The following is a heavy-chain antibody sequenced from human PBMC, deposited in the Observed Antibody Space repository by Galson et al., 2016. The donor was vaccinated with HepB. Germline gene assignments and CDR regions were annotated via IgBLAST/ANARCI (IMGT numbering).Heavy chain of an antibody. D-gene: IGHD3-3*01. J-gene: IGHJ5*02. Sequence: SVKVSCKASGYTFTSFGISWVRQAPGQGLEWMGWISAYTGNTNYAQKLQGRVTMTTDTSTSTAYMELRSLRSDDTAVYYCARDSFVNDFWSGDYRGSLDWFDPWGQGTLVTVSS. V-gene: IGHV1-18*01. CDR2: ISAYTGNT. CDR1: GYTFTSFG. CDR3: ARDSFVNDFWSGDYRGSLDWFDP.